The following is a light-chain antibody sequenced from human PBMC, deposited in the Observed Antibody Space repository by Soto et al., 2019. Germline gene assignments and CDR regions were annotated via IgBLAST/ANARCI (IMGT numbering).Light chain of an antibody. CDR3: QVWHSANDHYV. J-gene: IGLJ1*01. Sequence: SYELTQPPSVSVAPGQTAKITCGGDNIGSKSAHWYHQKAGQAPVLVVFDDSDRPSGIPDRFSGSNSGNTATLTISRVEVGDEADYYCQVWHSANDHYVFGTGTKLTVL. V-gene: IGLV3-21*02. CDR1: NIGSKS. CDR2: DDS.